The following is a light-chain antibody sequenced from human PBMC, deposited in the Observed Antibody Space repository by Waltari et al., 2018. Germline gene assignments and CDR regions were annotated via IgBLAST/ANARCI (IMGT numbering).Light chain of an antibody. J-gene: IGKJ1*01. V-gene: IGKV3-20*01. CDR3: QQYGSSPWT. Sequence: EIVLTQSPGTLSLSPGERATLSCRATQSVGSSYLAWYQQRPGQAPRLLVYGASSRATGIPDRFSGSGSGTGFILTISRLEPEDFALYYCQQYGSSPWTFGQGTKVEIK. CDR2: GAS. CDR1: QSVGSSY.